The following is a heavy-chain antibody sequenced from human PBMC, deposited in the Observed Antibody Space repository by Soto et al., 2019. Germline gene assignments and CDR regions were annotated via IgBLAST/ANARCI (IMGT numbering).Heavy chain of an antibody. CDR2: VSGRGGDT. CDR3: AKDPNYDFWSRFSAVYFDY. V-gene: IGHV3-23*01. D-gene: IGHD3-3*01. CDR1: GFSFSSFA. Sequence: EVHLLQSGGGLVRPGGSLRLSCAASGFSFSSFALSWVRQSPGKGLEWVAAVSGRGGDTYYANSVKGRFTISRDNSQNTLFLQINSLRAEDSAIYYCAKDPNYDFWSRFSAVYFDYWGQGTLVTVSS. J-gene: IGHJ4*02.